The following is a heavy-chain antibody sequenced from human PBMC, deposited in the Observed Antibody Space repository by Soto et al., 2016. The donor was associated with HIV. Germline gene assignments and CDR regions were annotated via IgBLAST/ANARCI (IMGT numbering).Heavy chain of an antibody. Sequence: EVQLVESGGGLVKPGGSLRLSCAASGFTFSSYSMNWVRQAPGKGLEWVSSINSSSSYIYYADSVKGRFTISRDNAKNSLYLQMNSLRAEDTAVYYCAREMQWLVPFLDYWGQGTLVHRLL. J-gene: IGHJ4*02. CDR3: AREMQWLVPFLDY. D-gene: IGHD6-19*01. CDR2: INSSSSYI. V-gene: IGHV3-21*01. CDR1: GFTFSSYS.